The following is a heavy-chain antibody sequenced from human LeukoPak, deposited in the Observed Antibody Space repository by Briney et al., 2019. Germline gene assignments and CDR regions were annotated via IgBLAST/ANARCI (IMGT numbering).Heavy chain of an antibody. J-gene: IGHJ5*02. Sequence: SGGSLRLSCAASGFTFSDYYMSWIRQAPGKGLEWVAVISYDGSNKYYADSVKGRFTISRDNSKNTLYLQMNSLRAEDTAVYYCARDRLWELLHLGWFDPWGQGTLVTVSS. CDR3: ARDRLWELLHLGWFDP. D-gene: IGHD1-26*01. V-gene: IGHV3-30-3*01. CDR1: GFTFSDYY. CDR2: ISYDGSNK.